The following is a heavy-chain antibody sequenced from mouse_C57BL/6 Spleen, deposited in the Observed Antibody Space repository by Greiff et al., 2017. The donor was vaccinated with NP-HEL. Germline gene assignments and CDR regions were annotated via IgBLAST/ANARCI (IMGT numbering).Heavy chain of an antibody. CDR3: ARKGETGVDFDY. Sequence: EVQLVESGGGLVKPGGSLKLSCAASGFTFSSYAMSWVRQTPEKRLEWVATISDGGSYTYYPDNVKGRFPISRDNAKNHLYLQMSHLKTEDTAVYYCARKGETGVDFDYWGQGTTLTVSS. D-gene: IGHD4-1*01. V-gene: IGHV5-4*01. CDR2: ISDGGSYT. CDR1: GFTFSSYA. J-gene: IGHJ2*01.